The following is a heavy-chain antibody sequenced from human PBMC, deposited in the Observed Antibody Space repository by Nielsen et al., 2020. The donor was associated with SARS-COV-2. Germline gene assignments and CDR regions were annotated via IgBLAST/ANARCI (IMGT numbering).Heavy chain of an antibody. D-gene: IGHD2-21*02. Sequence: GESLKISCAASGFTFSSYAMSWVRQAPGKGLEWVSAISGSGGSKYYADSVKGRFTISRDNSKNTLYLQMNSLRAEDTAVYYCARERENIVVVTATQRYFDLWGRGTLVTVSS. CDR3: ARERENIVVVTATQRYFDL. J-gene: IGHJ2*01. V-gene: IGHV3-23*01. CDR1: GFTFSSYA. CDR2: ISGSGGSK.